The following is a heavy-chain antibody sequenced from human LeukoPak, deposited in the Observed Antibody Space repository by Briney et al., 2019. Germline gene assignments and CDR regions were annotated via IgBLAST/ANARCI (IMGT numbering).Heavy chain of an antibody. Sequence: PGGSLRLSCAASGFTFSSYWMHWVRQAPGKGLVWVSRINSDGSSTSYADSVKGRFTISRDNAKNTLYLQMNSLRAEDTAVYYCARAFEYYDFLSGYQRTYYFDYWGQGTLVTVSS. CDR1: GFTFSSYW. J-gene: IGHJ4*02. V-gene: IGHV3-74*01. CDR2: INSDGSST. CDR3: ARAFEYYDFLSGYQRTYYFDY. D-gene: IGHD3-3*01.